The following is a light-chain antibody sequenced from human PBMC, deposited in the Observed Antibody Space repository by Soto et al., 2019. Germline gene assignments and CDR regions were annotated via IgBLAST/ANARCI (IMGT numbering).Light chain of an antibody. CDR1: QSVSTNF. V-gene: IGKV3-20*01. J-gene: IGKJ1*01. CDR2: VAS. Sequence: EIVLTQSPGTLSLSPGEGATLSCRASQSVSTNFFAWYQQKPGLAQRLLIYVASTRATGIPDRFSVCGSGTGFTLTISGLESEDCAVYYCQEYGRTSWTFGEGTKVDIK. CDR3: QEYGRTSWT.